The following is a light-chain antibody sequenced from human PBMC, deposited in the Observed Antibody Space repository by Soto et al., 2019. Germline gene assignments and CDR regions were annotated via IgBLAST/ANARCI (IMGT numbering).Light chain of an antibody. V-gene: IGKV1-5*03. CDR3: QHYNSYSEA. CDR1: QNIRNL. Sequence: DIQMSQSPSTLSASVGDSVTITCRASQNIRNLLAWYQQKPGKAPNPLIYKASTLKSGVPSRFSGSGSGTEFTLTISSLQPDDFATYYCQHYNSYSEAFGQGTKVDIK. J-gene: IGKJ1*01. CDR2: KAS.